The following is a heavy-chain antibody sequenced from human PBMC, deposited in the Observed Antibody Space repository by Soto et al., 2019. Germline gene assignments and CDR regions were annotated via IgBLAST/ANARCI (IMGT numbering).Heavy chain of an antibody. Sequence: EVQLVESGGGLVKPGGSLRLSCAASGFTFSLYSMIWVRQAPGKGLEWVASITSSSCYIYYEDSLKGRFTISRDNAKNSLLLQLDSLRAEDTAVYFCVRARSTDSRPDYWGQGTLVTVSS. V-gene: IGHV3-21*01. CDR3: VRARSTDSRPDY. J-gene: IGHJ4*02. D-gene: IGHD3-22*01. CDR1: GFTFSLYS. CDR2: ITSSSCYI.